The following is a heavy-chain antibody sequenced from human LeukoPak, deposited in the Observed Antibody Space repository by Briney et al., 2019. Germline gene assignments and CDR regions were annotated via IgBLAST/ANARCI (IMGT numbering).Heavy chain of an antibody. CDR1: GGSFSGYY. CDR2: INHSGST. CDR3: AGIAVAGTP. Sequence: PSETLSLTCAVYGGSFSGYYWSWIRQPPGKGLEWIGEINHSGSTYYNPSLKSRVTISVDTSKNQFSLRLSSVTAADTAVYYCAGIAVAGTPWGQGTLVTVSS. D-gene: IGHD6-19*01. V-gene: IGHV4-34*01. J-gene: IGHJ5*02.